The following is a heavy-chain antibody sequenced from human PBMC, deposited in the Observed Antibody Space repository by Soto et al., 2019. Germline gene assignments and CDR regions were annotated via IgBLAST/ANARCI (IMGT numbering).Heavy chain of an antibody. Sequence: GGSLRLSCAASGFTFKSYAVSWVRQAPGKGLEWVSVITGSGDSTYYADSVKGRFTISRDNSKNTLYLQMNSLRAEDTAVYYCARHGYYYDSSGYYLTDYWGQGTLVTVSS. CDR3: ARHGYYYDSSGYYLTDY. CDR1: GFTFKSYA. J-gene: IGHJ4*02. V-gene: IGHV3-23*01. CDR2: ITGSGDST. D-gene: IGHD3-22*01.